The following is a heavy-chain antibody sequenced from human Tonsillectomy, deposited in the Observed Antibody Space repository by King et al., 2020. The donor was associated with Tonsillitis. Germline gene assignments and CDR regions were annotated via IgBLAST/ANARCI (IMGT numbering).Heavy chain of an antibody. CDR1: VFTFSGYW. Sequence: VQLVESGGGLVQPGVSLRLSCAASVFTFSGYWMHWVRQAPGKGLVWVSRINTDGNNTTYADSVKGRFTISRDNAKNTLYLQMNGLRAEDTAVYYCARDGYSRSFDYWGQGTLVTVSS. J-gene: IGHJ4*02. V-gene: IGHV3-74*01. CDR2: INTDGNNT. D-gene: IGHD4-11*01. CDR3: ARDGYSRSFDY.